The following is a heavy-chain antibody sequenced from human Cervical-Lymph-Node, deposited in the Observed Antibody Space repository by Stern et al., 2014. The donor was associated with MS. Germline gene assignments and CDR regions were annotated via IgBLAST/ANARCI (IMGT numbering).Heavy chain of an antibody. J-gene: IGHJ3*02. CDR1: GFTFSTYW. CDR2: INSDESST. CDR3: ARGVMVAATYAYDI. Sequence: EVHLVESGGGLVQPGGSLRLSCEASGFTFSTYWMNWVRQAPGKGLAWVSRINSDESSTTDADSVKCRISISRDNDKNSLYLQMNSRRAEDTAVYYCARGVMVAATYAYDIWGQGTMVTISS. V-gene: IGHV3-74*02. D-gene: IGHD2-15*01.